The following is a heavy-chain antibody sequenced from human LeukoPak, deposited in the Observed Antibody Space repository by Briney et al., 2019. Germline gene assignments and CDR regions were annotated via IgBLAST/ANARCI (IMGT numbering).Heavy chain of an antibody. CDR3: ARGSGVSGYEKYYVDY. D-gene: IGHD5-12*01. CDR1: GFTFSDYY. V-gene: IGHV3-11*01. Sequence: GGSLTLSCTASGFTFSDYYMSWIRQSPGKGLEWVSYMSSSGSTIYYADSVKRRLTISRDNAKNSLYLQMNRLRAEDTVVYYCARGSGVSGYEKYYVDYWGQGTLVTVSS. J-gene: IGHJ4*02. CDR2: MSSSGSTI.